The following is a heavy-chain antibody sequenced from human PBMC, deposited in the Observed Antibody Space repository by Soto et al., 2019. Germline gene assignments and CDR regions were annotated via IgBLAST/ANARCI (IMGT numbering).Heavy chain of an antibody. D-gene: IGHD3-16*01. CDR1: GFTFSSYG. J-gene: IGHJ6*02. V-gene: IGHV3-30*18. CDR3: AKDHLGQLWEMYDYYGMDV. Sequence: QVQLVESGGGVVQPGRSLRLSCAASGFTFSSYGMHWVRQAPGKGLEWVAVISYDGSNKYYADSVKGRFTISRDNSKNTLYLQMNSLRAEDTAVYYCAKDHLGQLWEMYDYYGMDVWGQGTTVTVSS. CDR2: ISYDGSNK.